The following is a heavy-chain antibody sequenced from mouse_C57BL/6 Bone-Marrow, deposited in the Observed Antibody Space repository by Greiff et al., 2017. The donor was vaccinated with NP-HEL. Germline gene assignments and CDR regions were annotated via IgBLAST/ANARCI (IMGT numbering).Heavy chain of an antibody. J-gene: IGHJ2*01. CDR2: IDPSDSYT. V-gene: IGHV1-50*01. D-gene: IGHD2-2*01. CDR3: ARWLPDY. CDR1: GYTFTSYW. Sequence: QVQLKESGAELVKPGASVKLSCKASGYTFTSYWMQWVKQRPGQGLEWIGEIDPSDSYTNYNQKFKGKATLTVDTSSSTAYMQLSSLTSEDSAVYYCARWLPDYWGQGTTLTVSS.